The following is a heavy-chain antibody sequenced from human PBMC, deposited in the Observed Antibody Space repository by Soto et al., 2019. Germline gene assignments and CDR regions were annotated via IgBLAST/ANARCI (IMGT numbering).Heavy chain of an antibody. CDR2: ISLYSDGT. Sequence: QVQLVQSGGEVKRPGASVKVSCKTSGYTFSNYGITWVRQAPGQPLEWLGWISLYSDGTNYTQKFQRRVSMTTDTSTTTAYMELRSLTSDDTAVYHCARVVPSAEAWFGHWGQGTLVTVSS. CDR3: ARVVPSAEAWFGH. J-gene: IGHJ5*02. D-gene: IGHD2-2*01. V-gene: IGHV1-18*01. CDR1: GYTFSNYG.